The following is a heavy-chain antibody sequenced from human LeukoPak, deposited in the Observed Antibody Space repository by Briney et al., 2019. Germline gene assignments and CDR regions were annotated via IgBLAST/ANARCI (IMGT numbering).Heavy chain of an antibody. Sequence: SETLSLTCTVSGGSISSYYWSWIRQPPGKGLEWIGYIYYSGSTNYNPSLKSRVTISVDTSKNQFSLKLSSVTAADTAVYYCARDRVPSYAFFDYWGQGTLVTVSS. D-gene: IGHD2-2*01. CDR3: ARDRVPSYAFFDY. V-gene: IGHV4-59*12. CDR2: IYYSGST. CDR1: GGSISSYY. J-gene: IGHJ4*02.